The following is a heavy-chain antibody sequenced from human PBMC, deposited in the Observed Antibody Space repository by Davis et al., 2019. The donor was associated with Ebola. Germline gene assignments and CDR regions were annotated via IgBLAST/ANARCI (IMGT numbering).Heavy chain of an antibody. CDR2: INPSGGST. CDR1: GYTFTSYY. CDR3: ARAQFPTTSDH. D-gene: IGHD1-1*01. J-gene: IGHJ4*02. Sequence: AASVKVSCKASGYTFTSYYMYWVRQAPGQGLEWMGIINPSGGSTSHAQKFQGRVTMTRDTSTSTVYMELSSLRSDDTAVYYCARAQFPTTSDHWGQGTLVTVSS. V-gene: IGHV1-46*01.